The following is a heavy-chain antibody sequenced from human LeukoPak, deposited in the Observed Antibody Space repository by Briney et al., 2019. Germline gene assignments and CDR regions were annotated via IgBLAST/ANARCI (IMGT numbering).Heavy chain of an antibody. D-gene: IGHD3-10*01. Sequence: GGSLRLSCSASGFTFSDFWMGWVRQAPGKGLEWVANINQDGSENYYVDSVKGRFTISRDNAKNSLYLQMNSLRAEDTAVYYCTKGRSNHYWGQGTLVTVST. CDR1: GFTFSDFW. V-gene: IGHV3-7*01. CDR3: TKGRSNHY. CDR2: INQDGSEN. J-gene: IGHJ4*02.